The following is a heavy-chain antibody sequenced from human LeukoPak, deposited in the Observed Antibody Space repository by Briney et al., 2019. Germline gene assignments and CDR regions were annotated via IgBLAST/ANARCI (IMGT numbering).Heavy chain of an antibody. CDR3: TRYGGNSDDEFDY. V-gene: IGHV3-73*01. CDR2: IRSKANSYAT. Sequence: QPGGSLGLSCAASGFTFSGSAVHWVRQASGKGLEWLGRIRSKANSYATTYAASVKGRFTISRDDSKNTAYLQMNSLKTEDTAVYYCTRYGGNSDDEFDYWGQGTLVTVSS. J-gene: IGHJ4*02. CDR1: GFTFSGSA. D-gene: IGHD4-23*01.